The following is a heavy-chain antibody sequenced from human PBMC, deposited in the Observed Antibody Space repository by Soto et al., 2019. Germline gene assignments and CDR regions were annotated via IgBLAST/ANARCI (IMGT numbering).Heavy chain of an antibody. D-gene: IGHD6-19*01. CDR1: GGSISSTSYY. J-gene: IGHJ4*02. CDR3: ARKVVDGTVAGTGSFDY. V-gene: IGHV4-39*01. Sequence: SETLSLTCTVSGGSISSTSYYWVWIRQPPGKGLEWIGTFYYTGSTYSNPSLRSRVTISVDTSENQFSLKLYSVTATDTAVYYCARKVVDGTVAGTGSFDYWGQGTLVTVSS. CDR2: FYYTGST.